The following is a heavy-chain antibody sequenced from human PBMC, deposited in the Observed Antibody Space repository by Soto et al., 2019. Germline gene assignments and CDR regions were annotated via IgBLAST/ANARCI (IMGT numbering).Heavy chain of an antibody. V-gene: IGHV4-59*01. CDR2: IYYSGST. CDR1: GGSISNYF. Sequence: PSEILSLTCTVSGGSISNYFWHWIRQPPGKGLEWIGYIYYSGSTNYNPSLKSRVTISVDTSKNQFSLKLSSVTAADTAVYYCAASGSNGQFDFWAQGTLVTVSS. D-gene: IGHD3-10*01. J-gene: IGHJ4*02. CDR3: AASGSNGQFDF.